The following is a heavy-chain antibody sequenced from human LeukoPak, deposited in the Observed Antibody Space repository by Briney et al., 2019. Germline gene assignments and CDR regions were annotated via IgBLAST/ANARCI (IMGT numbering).Heavy chain of an antibody. V-gene: IGHV1-2*02. CDR2: INPNTGGT. CDR1: GYTFTAYY. Sequence: ASVKVSCKASGYTFTAYYMHWVRQAPGQGLEWMGWINPNTGGTNYAQNFQGRVTMTRDTSISTAYMELSRLRSDDTAVYYCARHSELDVWGQGTTVTVSS. CDR3: ARHSELDV. J-gene: IGHJ6*02.